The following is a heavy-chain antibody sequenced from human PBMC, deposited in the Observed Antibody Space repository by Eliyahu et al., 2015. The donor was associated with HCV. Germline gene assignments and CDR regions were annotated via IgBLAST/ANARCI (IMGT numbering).Heavy chain of an antibody. CDR1: GXSXPXXY. Sequence: QVQLQESGPGLVKPSETLSLTCTVPGXSXPXXYWSWXRQPPGKGLEWIGYIHYSGSTNYNPSLKSRVTISIDTSKNQFSLNLTSVSAADTAMYYCASGGGGIAVTGTGGWFDPWGQGTLVTVSS. V-gene: IGHV4-59*01. CDR2: IHYSGST. J-gene: IGHJ5*02. CDR3: ASGGGGIAVTGTGGWFDP. D-gene: IGHD6-19*01.